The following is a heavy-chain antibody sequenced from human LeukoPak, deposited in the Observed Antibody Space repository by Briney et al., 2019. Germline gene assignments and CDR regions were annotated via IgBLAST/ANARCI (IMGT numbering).Heavy chain of an antibody. V-gene: IGHV3-48*01. Sequence: GGSLRLSCAASGFTFSSYSMNWVRQAPGKGLEWVSCISSSSSTIYYADSVKGRFTISRDNARNSLYLQMNSLRADDTAVYYCARDSGERGSGSYLIAYWGQGTLVTVSS. D-gene: IGHD3-10*01. CDR3: ARDSGERGSGSYLIAY. CDR2: ISSSSSTI. J-gene: IGHJ4*02. CDR1: GFTFSSYS.